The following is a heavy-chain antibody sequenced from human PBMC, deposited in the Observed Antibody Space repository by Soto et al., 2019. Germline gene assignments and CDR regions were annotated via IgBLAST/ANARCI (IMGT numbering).Heavy chain of an antibody. V-gene: IGHV3-48*03. CDR3: ARAQGDWLLDY. J-gene: IGHJ4*02. D-gene: IGHD3-9*01. CDR1: GFTFSTYE. Sequence: EVQLLESGGGLVQPGGSLRLSCAASGFTFSTYEMIWVRQAPGKGLEWVSFISIGGSTIHYADSVKGRFSISRDDAKNSLYLQMNSLRAEDTAVYFCARAQGDWLLDYWGQGTLVTVSS. CDR2: ISIGGSTI.